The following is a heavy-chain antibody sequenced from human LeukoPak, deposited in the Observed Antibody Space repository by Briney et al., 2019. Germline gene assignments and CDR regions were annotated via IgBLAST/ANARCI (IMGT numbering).Heavy chain of an antibody. D-gene: IGHD3-22*01. CDR3: ERANVSSGYSNDFDY. V-gene: IGHV1-69*04. Sequence: SVKVSCKASGGTFSSYAISWVRQAPGQGLEWMGRIIPNLGIANYAQKFQGRVTITADKSTSTAYMELSSLRSEDMAVYYCERANVSSGYSNDFDYWGQGTLVTVSS. J-gene: IGHJ4*02. CDR2: IIPNLGIA. CDR1: GGTFSSYA.